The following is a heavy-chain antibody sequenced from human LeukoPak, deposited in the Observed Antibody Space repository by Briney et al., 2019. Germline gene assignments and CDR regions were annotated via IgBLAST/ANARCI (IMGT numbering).Heavy chain of an antibody. V-gene: IGHV3-23*01. Sequence: GGSLRLSCAASGFTFSSYAMSWVRQAPGKGLEWVSTISSSGGSTYYADSVKGRFTISRDNSKNTLYLQMNSLRAEDTAVYYCAKSDYYYGSGSYYKPPFDYWGQGTLVTVSS. CDR3: AKSDYYYGSGSYYKPPFDY. J-gene: IGHJ4*02. D-gene: IGHD3-10*01. CDR1: GFTFSSYA. CDR2: ISSSGGST.